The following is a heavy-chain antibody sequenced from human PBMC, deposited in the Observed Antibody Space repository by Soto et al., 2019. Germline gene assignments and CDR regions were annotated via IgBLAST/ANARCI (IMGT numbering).Heavy chain of an antibody. CDR1: GGSFSGYY. J-gene: IGHJ4*02. D-gene: IGHD3-3*01. CDR3: ARGVKDFWSGYTYYFDY. CDR2: INHSGST. V-gene: IGHV4-34*01. Sequence: QVQLQQWGAGLLKPSETLSLTCAVYGGSFSGYYWSWIRQPPGKGLEWIGEINHSGSTNYNPSLKSRVTLSVDTSKNQFSLKLSSVTAADTAMYYCARGVKDFWSGYTYYFDYWGQGTLVTVST.